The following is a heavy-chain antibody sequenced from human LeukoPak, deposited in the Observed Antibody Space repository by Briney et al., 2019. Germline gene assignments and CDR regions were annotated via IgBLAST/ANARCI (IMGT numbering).Heavy chain of an antibody. CDR3: ARLVCTTIPCYGKFYFDY. J-gene: IGHJ4*02. Sequence: PGGSLRLSCAASGFTFSRYAMEWVRQAPGKGLEWVASIDGPSDSIYYANSVKGRFTISRDDAKSSVFLQMDSLRAEDTAIYYCARLVCTTIPCYGKFYFDYWGQGTLVPVSS. CDR2: IDGPSDSI. V-gene: IGHV3-21*06. CDR1: GFTFSRYA. D-gene: IGHD3-16*01.